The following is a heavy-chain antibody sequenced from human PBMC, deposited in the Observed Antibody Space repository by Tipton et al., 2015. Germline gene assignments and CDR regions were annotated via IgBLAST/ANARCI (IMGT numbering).Heavy chain of an antibody. V-gene: IGHV4-39*07. D-gene: IGHD1-1*01. CDR3: ARGGTGATPRYWSRGAKGMDV. CDR1: GDSISSRSYS. Sequence: TLSLTCTVSGDSISSRSYSWGWIRQPPGKGLEWIGEINHSGSTNYNPSLKSRATISIDTSKNQFSLNLSSVTAADTAVYYCARGGTGATPRYWSRGAKGMDVWGQGTTVTVSS. CDR2: INHSGST. J-gene: IGHJ6*02.